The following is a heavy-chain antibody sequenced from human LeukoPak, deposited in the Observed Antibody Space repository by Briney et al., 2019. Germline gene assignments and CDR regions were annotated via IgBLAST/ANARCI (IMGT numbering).Heavy chain of an antibody. V-gene: IGHV1-8*03. D-gene: IGHD3-3*01. CDR1: GYTFTSYD. Sequence: ASVKVSCKASGYTFTSYDINWVRQATGQGLEWMGWMNPNSGDTGYAQKFQGRVTITRNTSISTAYMELSSLRSEDTAVYYWARVSWSVFGVVTHGYYYYYMDVWGKGTTVTVSS. J-gene: IGHJ6*03. CDR3: ARVSWSVFGVVTHGYYYYYMDV. CDR2: MNPNSGDT.